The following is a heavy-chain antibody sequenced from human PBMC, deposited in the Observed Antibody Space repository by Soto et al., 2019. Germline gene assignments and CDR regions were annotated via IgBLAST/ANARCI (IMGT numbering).Heavy chain of an antibody. Sequence: VHLVESGGGLVQPGGSLRLSCAASGFAFSSYALHWVRQAPGKGLQYVSGISSNGGSTYYANSVKGRFTISRDNSKNTLYLQMGSLRAEDMAIYYCARGSSGWDFEYWGQGTLVTVPS. D-gene: IGHD6-19*01. CDR2: ISSNGGST. CDR1: GFAFSSYA. V-gene: IGHV3-64*01. CDR3: ARGSSGWDFEY. J-gene: IGHJ4*02.